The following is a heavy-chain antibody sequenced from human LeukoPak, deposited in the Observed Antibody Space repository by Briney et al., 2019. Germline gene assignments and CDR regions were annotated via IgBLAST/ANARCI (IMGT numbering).Heavy chain of an antibody. V-gene: IGHV4-30-2*01. CDR1: GGSISNGGYS. CDR2: IYHSGTT. J-gene: IGHJ4*02. Sequence: SQTLSLTCAVSGGSISNGGYSWSWIRQPPGKGLEWIGLIYHSGTTHYSPSLKSRLTFSLDKSKNQFSLKLTSVTAADTALYYCARNYYGSGSFYVHNWGQGTLVTVSS. CDR3: ARNYYGSGSFYVHN. D-gene: IGHD3-10*01.